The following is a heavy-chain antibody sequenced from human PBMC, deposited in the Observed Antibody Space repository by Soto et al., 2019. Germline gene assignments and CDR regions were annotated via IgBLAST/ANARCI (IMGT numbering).Heavy chain of an antibody. CDR3: ARRPGSWFDS. CDR1: GYRFTPSW. J-gene: IGHJ5*01. D-gene: IGHD3-10*01. CDR2: IFPSDSDT. Sequence: ESLTISCKASGYRFTPSWIGWVRQMPGKGLEWMGIIFPSDSDTRYSPSFQGQVTISVDKSISTAYLQWSSLKASDTAMYYCARRPGSWFDSWGQGPLVTVAS. V-gene: IGHV5-51*01.